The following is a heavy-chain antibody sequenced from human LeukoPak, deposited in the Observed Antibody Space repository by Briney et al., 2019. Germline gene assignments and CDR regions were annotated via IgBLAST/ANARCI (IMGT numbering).Heavy chain of an antibody. V-gene: IGHV3-30*04. CDR1: GFTFSNYA. CDR3: AREGRWVQFRGFDY. J-gene: IGHJ4*02. Sequence: PGGSLRLSCAASGFTFSNYAMLWVRQAPGKGLEWVAVILYDGSNEYSADSVKGRFTISRDNSKNTLFLQMNSLKDEDTAVYYCAREGRWVQFRGFDYWGQGTLVTVSS. CDR2: ILYDGSNE. D-gene: IGHD5-24*01.